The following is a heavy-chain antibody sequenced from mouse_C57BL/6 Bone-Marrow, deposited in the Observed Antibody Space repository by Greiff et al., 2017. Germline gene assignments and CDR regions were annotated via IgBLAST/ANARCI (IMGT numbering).Heavy chain of an antibody. Sequence: EVKVVESGGGLVQPGESLKLSCESNEYEFPSHDMSWVRKTPEKRLELVAAINSDGGSTYYPDTMERRFIISRDNTKKTLYLHMSSLRSEDTALYYCARPDGNSILDYWGQGTTLTVSS. CDR3: ARPDGNSILDY. D-gene: IGHD2-1*01. V-gene: IGHV5-2*01. CDR1: EYEFPSHD. J-gene: IGHJ2*01. CDR2: INSDGGST.